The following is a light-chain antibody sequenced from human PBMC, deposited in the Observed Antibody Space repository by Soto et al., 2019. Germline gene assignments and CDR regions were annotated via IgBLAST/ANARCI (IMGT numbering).Light chain of an antibody. CDR1: QSVSRN. Sequence: EVVLTQSPATLSVSPGDRATLSCRASQSVSRNLAWYQQKPGPAPRLLIYCASTRATGVPARFSGSGSATEFTLSISSLQSEDVAVYYCQQYGDWPPETFGQGTKLEI. V-gene: IGKV3-15*01. J-gene: IGKJ2*01. CDR2: CAS. CDR3: QQYGDWPPET.